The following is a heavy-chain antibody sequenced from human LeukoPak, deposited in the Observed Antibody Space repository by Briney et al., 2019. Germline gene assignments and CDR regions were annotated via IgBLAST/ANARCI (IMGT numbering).Heavy chain of an antibody. Sequence: ASVKVSCKASGYTFTGYYMHWVRQAPGQGLEWMGWINPNSGGTNYAQKFQGWVTMTRDTSISTAYMELSRLRSDDTAVYYCAGVGGGSSSSDYYYGMDVWGQGTTVTVSS. CDR2: INPNSGGT. CDR1: GYTFTGYY. D-gene: IGHD6-6*01. CDR3: AGVGGGSSSSDYYYGMDV. J-gene: IGHJ6*02. V-gene: IGHV1-2*04.